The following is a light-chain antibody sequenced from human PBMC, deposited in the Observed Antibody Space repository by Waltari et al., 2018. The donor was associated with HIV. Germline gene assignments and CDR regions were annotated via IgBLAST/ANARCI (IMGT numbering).Light chain of an antibody. CDR3: LLTYGEDVV. V-gene: IGLV7-46*01. J-gene: IGLJ2*01. Sequence: QPVVTQEPSLTVSPGETVLLTCASSTCVVPPGQCPYWFQVRPSHAPKTLIFDSNNRYSGEPARVAGSVVGGKAALTLTGAQPEDEANYYCLLTYGEDVVFGGGTKLTVL. CDR2: DSN. CDR1: TCVVPPGQC.